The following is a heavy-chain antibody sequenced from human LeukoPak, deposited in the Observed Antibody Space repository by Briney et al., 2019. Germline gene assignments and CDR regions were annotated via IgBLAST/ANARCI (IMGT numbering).Heavy chain of an antibody. J-gene: IGHJ4*02. Sequence: SVKVSCKASGGTFSSYAISWVRQAPGQGPEWMGGIIPIFGTANYAQKFQGRVTITADESTSTAYMELSSLRSEDTAVYYCASARRTVCTSCYFPDYWGQGTLVTVSS. CDR3: ASARRTVCTSCYFPDY. V-gene: IGHV1-69*13. CDR2: IIPIFGTA. D-gene: IGHD2-2*01. CDR1: GGTFSSYA.